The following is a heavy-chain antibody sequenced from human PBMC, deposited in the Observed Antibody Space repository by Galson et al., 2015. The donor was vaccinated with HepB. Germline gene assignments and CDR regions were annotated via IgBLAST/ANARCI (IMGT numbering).Heavy chain of an antibody. CDR2: INTNTGNP. J-gene: IGHJ4*02. V-gene: IGHV7-4-1*02. D-gene: IGHD5-18*01. CDR3: ARGIQLWLRRYFDY. CDR1: GYTFTSYA. Sequence: SVKVSCKASGYTFTSYAMNWVRQAPGQGLEWMGWINTNTGNPTYAQGFTGRFVFSLDTSVSTAYLQISSLKAEDTAVYYCARGIQLWLRRYFDYWGQGTLVTVSS.